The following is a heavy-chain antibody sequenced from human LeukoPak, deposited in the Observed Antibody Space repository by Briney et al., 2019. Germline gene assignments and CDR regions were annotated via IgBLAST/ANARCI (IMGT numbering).Heavy chain of an antibody. J-gene: IGHJ4*02. CDR1: GFTVSSNY. D-gene: IGHD3-22*01. Sequence: GGSLRLSCAASGFTVSSNYMSWVRQAPGKGLEWVSVIYSGGSTYYADSVKGRFTISRDNSKNTLYLQMNSLRAEDTAVYYCARSSGYYRWAFDYWGQGTLVTVSS. CDR3: ARSSGYYRWAFDY. V-gene: IGHV3-53*01. CDR2: IYSGGST.